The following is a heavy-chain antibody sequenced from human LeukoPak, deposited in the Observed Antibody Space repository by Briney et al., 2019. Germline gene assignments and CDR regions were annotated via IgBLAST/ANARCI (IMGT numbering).Heavy chain of an antibody. CDR1: GFTFSEHS. Sequence: PGGSLRLSCTASGFTFSEHSMNWVRQAPGKGLEWVSYISMKSKSIYYADSVRGRFIISRDNGKNSLSLQMNSLTAEDTAIYYCARDGSPSFYYYYMDVWGKGTTDTVSS. CDR3: ARDGSPSFYYYYMDV. CDR2: ISMKSKSI. D-gene: IGHD2-2*03. J-gene: IGHJ6*03. V-gene: IGHV3-48*01.